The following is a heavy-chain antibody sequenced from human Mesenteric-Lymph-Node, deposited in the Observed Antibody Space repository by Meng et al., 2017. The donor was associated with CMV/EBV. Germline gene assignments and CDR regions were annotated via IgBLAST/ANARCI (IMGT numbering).Heavy chain of an antibody. J-gene: IGHJ6*02. CDR3: ARNLMPPGNYDILTGYLDV. D-gene: IGHD3-9*01. V-gene: IGHV3-30-3*01. Sequence: GGSLRLSCAASGLSFSTYTMHWVRQAPGKGLEWVAVMSHDGTNRYYADSVQGRLTISRDNAKNSLYLQMNSLTAEDTAVYYCARNLMPPGNYDILTGYLDVWGQGTTVTVSS. CDR1: GLSFSTYT. CDR2: MSHDGTNR.